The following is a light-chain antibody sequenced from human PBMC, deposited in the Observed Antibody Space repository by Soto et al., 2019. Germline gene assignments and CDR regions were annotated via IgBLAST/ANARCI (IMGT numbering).Light chain of an antibody. J-gene: IGLJ3*02. CDR1: SSDVGAWNY. V-gene: IGLV2-11*01. CDR3: CSYAGRYSWV. CDR2: DVN. Sequence: QSALSQPRSVSGSPGQSVTISCTGTSSDVGAWNYVSWYQQYPGHAPKLIIYDVNERPSGVPDRFSGSKSGNTASLTVSGLQVEDDADYYCCSYAGRYSWVFGGGTKLTVL.